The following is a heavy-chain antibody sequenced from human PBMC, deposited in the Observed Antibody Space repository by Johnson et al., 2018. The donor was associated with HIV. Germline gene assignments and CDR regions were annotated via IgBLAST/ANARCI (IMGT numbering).Heavy chain of an antibody. CDR2: ISYDGTYK. CDR1: GFTFTTYA. J-gene: IGHJ3*02. V-gene: IGHV3-30*04. D-gene: IGHD3-3*01. Sequence: QVQLVESGGGMVQPGRSLRLSCAASGFTFTTYALHWVRRAPGKGLECVAVISYDGTYKYYADSVKGRFTISRDNSGNTLYLEMNSLRAEDTAVYYCAKDLGDFCSGYYFDIWGQGTMVTVSS. CDR3: AKDLGDFCSGYYFDI.